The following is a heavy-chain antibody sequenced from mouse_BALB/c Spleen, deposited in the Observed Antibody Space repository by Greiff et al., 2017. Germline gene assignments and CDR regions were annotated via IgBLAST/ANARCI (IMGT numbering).Heavy chain of an antibody. D-gene: IGHD1-1*01. CDR3: ARRMVYYGSSRYYFDY. J-gene: IGHJ2*01. CDR2: IDPSDSYT. CDR1: GYTFTSYW. Sequence: VQLQQPGAELVKPGASVKLSCKASGYTFTSYWMHWVKQRPGQGLEWIGEIDPSDSYTNYNQKFKGKATLTVDKSSSTAYMQLSSLTSEDSAVYYCARRMVYYGSSRYYFDYWGQGTTLTVSS. V-gene: IGHV1-69*02.